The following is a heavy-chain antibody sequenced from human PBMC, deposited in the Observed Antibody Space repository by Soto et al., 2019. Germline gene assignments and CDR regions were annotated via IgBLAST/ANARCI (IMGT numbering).Heavy chain of an antibody. CDR3: ARGAGEYCSSTSCYRRYYYYYYMDV. V-gene: IGHV4-59*01. J-gene: IGHJ6*03. Sequence: SETLSLTCTVSGGSISSYYWSWIRQPPGKGLEWIGYIYYSGSTNYNPPLKSRVTISVDTSKNQFSLKLSSVTAADTAVYYCARGAGEYCSSTSCYRRYYYYYYMDVWGKGTTVTVSS. D-gene: IGHD2-2*01. CDR2: IYYSGST. CDR1: GGSISSYY.